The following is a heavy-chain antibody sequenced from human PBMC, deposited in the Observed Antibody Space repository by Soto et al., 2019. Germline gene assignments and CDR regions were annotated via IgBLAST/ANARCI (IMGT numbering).Heavy chain of an antibody. CDR3: AKDTSITIFGVGYGMDV. D-gene: IGHD3-3*01. Sequence: EVQLVESGGGLVQPGRSLRLSCAASGFTFDDYAMHWVRQAPGKGLEWVSGISWNSGSIGYADSVKGRFTISRDNAKNSLYLQMNSLRAEDTALYYCAKDTSITIFGVGYGMDVWGQGTTVTV. V-gene: IGHV3-9*01. CDR2: ISWNSGSI. J-gene: IGHJ6*02. CDR1: GFTFDDYA.